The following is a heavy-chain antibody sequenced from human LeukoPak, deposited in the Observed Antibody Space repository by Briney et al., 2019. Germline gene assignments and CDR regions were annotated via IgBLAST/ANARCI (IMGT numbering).Heavy chain of an antibody. V-gene: IGHV1-69*05. D-gene: IGHD2-2*02. CDR3: ARVDRYPSYLDV. CDR2: IMPLSNTA. J-gene: IGHJ6*02. Sequence: GSSVKVTCKASGGSSSTYCITWVRHAPGQGLEWMGGIMPLSNTANYAQQFYGRVTITTGEPTSTAYMELSSLRFEDKAMYYCARVDRYPSYLDVWGQGTTVTVSS. CDR1: GGSSSTYC.